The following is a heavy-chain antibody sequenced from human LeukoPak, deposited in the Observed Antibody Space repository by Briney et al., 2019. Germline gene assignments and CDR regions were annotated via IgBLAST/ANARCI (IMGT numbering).Heavy chain of an antibody. V-gene: IGHV3-64*01. CDR1: GFTFSSYA. Sequence: PGTSLRLSCAASGFTFSSYAMHWVRQAPGKGLEYGSAISSNGGSTYYANSVKGRFTISRDNSKNTLYLQMGSLRAEDMAVYYCARVGYTSYYYYGMDVWGQGTTVTVSS. J-gene: IGHJ6*02. CDR2: ISSNGGST. CDR3: ARVGYTSYYYYGMDV. D-gene: IGHD6-13*01.